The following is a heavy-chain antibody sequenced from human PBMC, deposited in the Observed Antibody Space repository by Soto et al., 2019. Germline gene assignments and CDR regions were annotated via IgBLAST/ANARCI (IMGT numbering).Heavy chain of an antibody. CDR3: ARPREPEDAFDF. D-gene: IGHD1-26*01. CDR2: IYPGDSDT. V-gene: IGHV5-51*01. Sequence: GASLKSSGKGSGDSVTSYWSGWVRQMPGKGLEWMGIIYPGDSDTRYSPSFQGQVTISADKSISTAYLQWSSLKASDTAMYYCARPREPEDAFDFLGQGTMVTVSS. CDR1: GDSVTSYW. J-gene: IGHJ3*01.